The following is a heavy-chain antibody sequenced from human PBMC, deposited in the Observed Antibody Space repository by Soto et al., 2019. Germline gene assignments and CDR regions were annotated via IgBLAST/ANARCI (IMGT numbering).Heavy chain of an antibody. CDR1: GFTFSTYA. CDR3: ARRGPGTYFDY. J-gene: IGHJ4*02. V-gene: IGHV3-23*01. Sequence: GGSLRLSCAASGFTFSTYAMAWVRQAPGKGLEWVSGISGSGDSTYYADSVKGRFTISRDNSKNTLYLQMNSLRTEDTAVYYCARRGPGTYFDYWGQGTLVTVSS. D-gene: IGHD6-13*01. CDR2: ISGSGDST.